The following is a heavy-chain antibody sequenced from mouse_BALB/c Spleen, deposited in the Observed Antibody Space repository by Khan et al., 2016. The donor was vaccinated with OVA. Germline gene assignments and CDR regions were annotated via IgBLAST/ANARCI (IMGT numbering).Heavy chain of an antibody. Sequence: QVQLQQSGAELVKAGASVKMSCKASGYSFTSYWMHWVKQRLGQGLEWFAETTPTYGRTYYNEKFKSKATLTVEKSSSTASMLLSGPTFEDSAVYYCARIKKIVATYFDYWGQGTTLTVSS. D-gene: IGHD1-1*01. CDR2: TTPTYGRT. CDR1: GYSFTSYW. V-gene: IGHV1S81*02. CDR3: ARIKKIVATYFDY. J-gene: IGHJ2*01.